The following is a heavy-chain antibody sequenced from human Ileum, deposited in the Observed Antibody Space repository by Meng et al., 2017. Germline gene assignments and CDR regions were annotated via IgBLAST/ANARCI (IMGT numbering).Heavy chain of an antibody. CDR1: GFTVSGNY. V-gene: IGHV3-66*04. Sequence: QLVESGGGGVQPGGSLRLSGTASGFTVSGNYMIWVRQAPGKGLEWVSLIYSGGRTHYADSVKGRFTISRDNSKNTLYLQMHSLTAEDTAIYYCARPPASGWDVVWGQGTLVTVSS. D-gene: IGHD6-19*01. CDR2: IYSGGRT. CDR3: ARPPASGWDVV. J-gene: IGHJ4*02.